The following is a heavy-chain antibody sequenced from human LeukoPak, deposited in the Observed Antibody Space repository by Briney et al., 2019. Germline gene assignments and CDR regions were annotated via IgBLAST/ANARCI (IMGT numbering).Heavy chain of an antibody. CDR3: ASFYCSGGSCYQYYYYYYMDV. CDR1: GGSFSGHY. V-gene: IGHV4-34*01. Sequence: SETLSLTCAVYGGSFSGHYWSWIRQPPGKGLEWIGEISHSGSTKYNPSLRSRVTISVDTSRNQFSLKLSSVTAADTAVYYCASFYCSGGSCYQYYYYYYMDVWGKGTTVTISS. D-gene: IGHD2-15*01. J-gene: IGHJ6*03. CDR2: ISHSGST.